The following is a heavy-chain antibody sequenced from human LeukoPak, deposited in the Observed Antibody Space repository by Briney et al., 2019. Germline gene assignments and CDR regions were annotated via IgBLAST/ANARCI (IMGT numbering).Heavy chain of an antibody. V-gene: IGHV4-34*01. CDR3: ARGPSPSGDFSFGY. Sequence: SETLSLTCAVYGGSFSGYYWSWIRQPPGKGLEWIGEINHSGSTNYNPSLKSRVTISVDTSKNQFSLKLSSETAADTAVYYCARGPSPSGDFSFGYWGQGTLVTVSS. CDR2: INHSGST. D-gene: IGHD4-17*01. CDR1: GGSFSGYY. J-gene: IGHJ4*02.